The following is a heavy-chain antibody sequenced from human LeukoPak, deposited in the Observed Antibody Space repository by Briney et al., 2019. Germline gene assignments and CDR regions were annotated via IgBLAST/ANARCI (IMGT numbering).Heavy chain of an antibody. Sequence: SQTLSLTCAVYGGSFSGYYWTWIRQTPEKGLEWIGEMNPSGSTNYNPSLKSRVTISVDTSKNQFSLELSSVTAADTAVYYCARGRQDVTMIVVVMTAVSYYLDVWGKGTTVTVS. J-gene: IGHJ6*03. CDR2: MNPSGST. D-gene: IGHD3-22*01. CDR3: ARGRQDVTMIVVVMTAVSYYLDV. V-gene: IGHV4-34*01. CDR1: GGSFSGYY.